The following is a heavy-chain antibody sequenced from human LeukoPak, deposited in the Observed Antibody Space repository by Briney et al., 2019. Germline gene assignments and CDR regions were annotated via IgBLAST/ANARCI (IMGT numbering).Heavy chain of an antibody. V-gene: IGHV3-23*01. J-gene: IGHJ4*02. D-gene: IGHD1-26*01. CDR1: GFTFSSSA. Sequence: GGSLRLSCAASGFTFSSSAMSWVRQAPGKGLAWVSSITDSGDGEYYADSVEGRFTISRDDSKNTLYLQMNSLRAEDTAVYYCAKDSPVATRWGQGTLVTVSS. CDR2: ITDSGDGE. CDR3: AKDSPVATR.